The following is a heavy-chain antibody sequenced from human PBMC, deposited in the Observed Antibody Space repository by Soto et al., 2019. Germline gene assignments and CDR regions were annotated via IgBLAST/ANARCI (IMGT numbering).Heavy chain of an antibody. Sequence: EVQLVESGGGLVKPGGSLRLSCAASGFTFSSYSMNWVRQTPGKGLEWVSSISSSSSYIYYADSVKSRFTISRDNAKNSLYLQMNSLRAEDTAVYYCARSPTPTWFNPWGQGTLVTVSS. J-gene: IGHJ5*02. CDR2: ISSSSSYI. CDR1: GFTFSSYS. CDR3: ARSPTPTWFNP. V-gene: IGHV3-21*01.